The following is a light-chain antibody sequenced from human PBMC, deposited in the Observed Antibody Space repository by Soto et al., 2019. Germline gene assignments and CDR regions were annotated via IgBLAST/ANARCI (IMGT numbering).Light chain of an antibody. J-gene: IGLJ1*01. CDR2: ANR. V-gene: IGLV1-40*01. CDR1: SSNIVAGYD. CDR3: QSYDSSLSGSYV. Sequence: QSVLTQPPSVSGAPGQRVTISCTGSSSNIVAGYDVHWYQQLPGTAPKVLIYANRNRPSGVPDRFSGSRSATSASLAITGLQAEDEADYYCQSYDSSLSGSYVFGAGTKLTVL.